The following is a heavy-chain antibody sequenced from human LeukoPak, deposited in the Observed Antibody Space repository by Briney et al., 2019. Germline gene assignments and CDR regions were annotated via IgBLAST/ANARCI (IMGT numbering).Heavy chain of an antibody. CDR1: GASISRYF. CDR2: VYDSGSA. Sequence: SETLSLTCSVSGASISRYFWSWIRRPPGKGLEWIGDVYDSGSANYTPSLNSRVTISLDSSKNQFSLKVSSVTAADTAVYYCARASCGGNCYSWKRDYYYGMDVWGQGTTVTVSS. CDR3: ARASCGGNCYSWKRDYYYGMDV. D-gene: IGHD2-21*02. J-gene: IGHJ6*02. V-gene: IGHV4-59*01.